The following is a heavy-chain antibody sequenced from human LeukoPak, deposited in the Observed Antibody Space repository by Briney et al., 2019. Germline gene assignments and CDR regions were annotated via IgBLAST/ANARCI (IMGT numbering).Heavy chain of an antibody. D-gene: IGHD6-6*01. Sequence: SETLSLTCGVSGYSISSGYYWGWVRQSPGKGLEWIGGIYHTGSTYYNPSLKSRVTISVDTSKDHFSLRLSSVTAADTAVYYCVRHPLAARSFDYWGQGTLVTVSS. CDR2: IYHTGST. CDR1: GYSISSGYY. V-gene: IGHV4-38-2*01. J-gene: IGHJ4*02. CDR3: VRHPLAARSFDY.